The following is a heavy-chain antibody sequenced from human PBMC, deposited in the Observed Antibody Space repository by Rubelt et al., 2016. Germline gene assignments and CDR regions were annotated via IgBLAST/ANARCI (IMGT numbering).Heavy chain of an antibody. V-gene: IGHV3-23*01. D-gene: IGHD5-24*01. CDR2: GST. Sequence: GSTYYADSVKGRFTISRDNSKNTLYLQMNSLRAEDTAVYYCAKRGGYNSGAFDIWGQGTMVSVSS. CDR3: AKRGGYNSGAFDI. J-gene: IGHJ3*02.